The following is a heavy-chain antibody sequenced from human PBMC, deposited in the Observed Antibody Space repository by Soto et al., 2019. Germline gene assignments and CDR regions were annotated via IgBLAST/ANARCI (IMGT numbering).Heavy chain of an antibody. J-gene: IGHJ4*02. V-gene: IGHV4-59*01. Sequence: QVQLQESGPGLVKPSETLSLNCTVSGGPISSYYWSWIRQSPGKGLEWIGYIYYSGSTNYNPSLKGRVTISVDTFKNQFSLELSSVTAADTXXXXXXXXXXXXXXXXDYXXQGTLVTVSS. CDR3: XXXXXXXXXXXDY. CDR1: GGPISSYY. CDR2: IYYSGST.